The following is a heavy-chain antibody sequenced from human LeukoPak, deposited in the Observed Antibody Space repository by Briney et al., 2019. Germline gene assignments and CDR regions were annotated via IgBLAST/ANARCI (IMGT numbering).Heavy chain of an antibody. Sequence: ASVKVSCKASGYTFTSYYMHWVRQAPGQGLEWMGIINPSGGSTSYAQKSQGRVTMTRDTSTSTVYMELSSLRSEDTAVYYCARDRGDYYDSSGSIGYWGQGTLVTVSS. CDR3: ARDRGDYYDSSGSIGY. D-gene: IGHD3-22*01. CDR2: INPSGGST. CDR1: GYTFTSYY. V-gene: IGHV1-46*01. J-gene: IGHJ4*02.